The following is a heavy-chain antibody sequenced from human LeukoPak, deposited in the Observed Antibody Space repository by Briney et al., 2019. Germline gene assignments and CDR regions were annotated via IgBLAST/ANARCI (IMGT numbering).Heavy chain of an antibody. V-gene: IGHV1-69*02. CDR3: ATLMGDTWLDY. CDR1: GGTFSSYT. D-gene: IGHD3-16*01. J-gene: IGHJ4*02. Sequence: SVKVSCKASGGTFSSYTISWARQAPGQGLEWMGRNIPILGIANYAQKFQGRVTITADKSTSTAYMELSSLRSEDTAVYYCATLMGDTWLDYWGQGTLVTVSS. CDR2: NIPILGIA.